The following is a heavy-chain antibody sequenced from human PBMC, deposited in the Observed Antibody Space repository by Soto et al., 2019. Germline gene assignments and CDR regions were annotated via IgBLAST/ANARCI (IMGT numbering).Heavy chain of an antibody. J-gene: IGHJ4*02. D-gene: IGHD3-10*01. CDR1: GFIVSGNY. CDR3: ARDPYSGSSPED. Sequence: EVQLVESGGGLIQPGGSLRLSCAASGFIVSGNYMTWVRQAPGKGLEWVSIMYSGGSRYYADSVKGRFTISRDNSKNTLYLQMTSLRAEDTALYYCARDPYSGSSPEDWGQGTLVTVSS. V-gene: IGHV3-53*01. CDR2: MYSGGSR.